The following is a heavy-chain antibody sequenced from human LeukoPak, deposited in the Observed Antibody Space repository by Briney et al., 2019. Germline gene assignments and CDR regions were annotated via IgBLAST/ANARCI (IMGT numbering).Heavy chain of an antibody. CDR1: GYTFTSYD. J-gene: IGHJ3*02. CDR3: ARGREIRGLDI. CDR2: MNPNSGNT. D-gene: IGHD1-26*01. V-gene: IGHV1-8*01. Sequence: ASVKVSRKASGYTFTSYDINWVRQATGQGLEWMGWMNPNSGNTGYAQKFQGRVTMTRNTSISTAYMELSSLRSEDTAVYHCARGREIRGLDIWAKGQWSPSLQ.